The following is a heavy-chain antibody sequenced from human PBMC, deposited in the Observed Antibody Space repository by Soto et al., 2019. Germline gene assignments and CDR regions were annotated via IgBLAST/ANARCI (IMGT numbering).Heavy chain of an antibody. Sequence: QVQLQESGPGLVRPSETLSLTCTVSGGSISRNSWSWIRQPPGKGLDWIGYIYYSGRTNYNPSLKSRVTISVDTAKNQFSLQLRSVTAADTAVYYCATQDGLMGNWFDPWGQGTLVTVSS. CDR2: IYYSGRT. D-gene: IGHD3-10*01. V-gene: IGHV4-59*08. CDR1: GGSISRNS. CDR3: ATQDGLMGNWFDP. J-gene: IGHJ5*02.